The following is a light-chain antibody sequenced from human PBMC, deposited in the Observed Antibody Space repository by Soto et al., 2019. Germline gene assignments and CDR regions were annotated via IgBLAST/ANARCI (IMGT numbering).Light chain of an antibody. J-gene: IGKJ2*01. Sequence: DIQMTQSPSTLSASVRDRVTITCRASQTINSWLAWYQQRPGKAPRLLIYKASTLESGVPSRFSGRGSGTEFPLTSSTLQPDDFATYYCQQYDSIPYTFGQGTKLDIK. CDR2: KAS. CDR3: QQYDSIPYT. V-gene: IGKV1-5*03. CDR1: QTINSW.